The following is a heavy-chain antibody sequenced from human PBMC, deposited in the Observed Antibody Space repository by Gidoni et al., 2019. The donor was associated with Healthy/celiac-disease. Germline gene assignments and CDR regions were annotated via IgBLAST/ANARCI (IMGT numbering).Heavy chain of an antibody. CDR1: GGSSSSSSYY. CDR3: ARWAPKELFDY. CDR2: IYYSGST. D-gene: IGHD1-7*01. V-gene: IGHV4-39*07. Sequence: QLQLQEPGPGLAKPSETLSLTCTASGGSSSSSSYYLGCIRQPPGEGREWIGSIYYSGSTYYNPSLKSGVTISVDTSKNQFSLKLSSVTAADKAVYYCARWAPKELFDYWGQGTLVTVSS. J-gene: IGHJ4*02.